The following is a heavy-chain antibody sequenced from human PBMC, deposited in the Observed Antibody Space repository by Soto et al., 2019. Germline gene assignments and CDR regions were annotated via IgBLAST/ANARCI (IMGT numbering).Heavy chain of an antibody. V-gene: IGHV3-30*09. J-gene: IGHJ4*02. CDR1: GFTFNNYA. Sequence: QVQLVESGGGVVQPGRSLRLSCAASGFTFNNYAMHWVRQAPGKGLEWVAVISYDGNNQYYADSVKGRFAISRDNSKTTLYLQMNSLRDEDTAVYYCARDRVYYYDSSGYYSFEYWGQGSLVTVSS. CDR3: ARDRVYYYDSSGYYSFEY. D-gene: IGHD3-22*01. CDR2: ISYDGNNQ.